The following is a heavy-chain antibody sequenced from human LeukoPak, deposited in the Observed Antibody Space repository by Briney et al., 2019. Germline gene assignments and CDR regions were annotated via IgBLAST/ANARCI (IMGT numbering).Heavy chain of an antibody. Sequence: GGSLRLSCAASGFTFDKYAMHWVRQAPGKGLEWVAVISYDGSNKYYADSVKGRFTISRDNSKNTLYLQMNSLRAEDTAVYYCARDLSSSWSDGHNWFDPWGQGTLVTVSS. CDR2: ISYDGSNK. CDR1: GFTFDKYA. CDR3: ARDLSSSWSDGHNWFDP. V-gene: IGHV3-30*03. D-gene: IGHD6-13*01. J-gene: IGHJ5*02.